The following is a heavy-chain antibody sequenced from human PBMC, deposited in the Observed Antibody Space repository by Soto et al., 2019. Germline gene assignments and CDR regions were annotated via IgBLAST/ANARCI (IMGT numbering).Heavy chain of an antibody. Sequence: PGGSLRLSCAASGFTFSSYGMHWVRQAPGKGLEWVAVISYDGSNKYYADSVKGRFTISRDNSKNTLYLQMNSLRAEDTAVYYCAKDLMVAVDAFYYYYGMDVWGQGTTVTVSS. CDR3: AKDLMVAVDAFYYYYGMDV. V-gene: IGHV3-30*18. D-gene: IGHD3-10*01. CDR1: GFTFSSYG. J-gene: IGHJ6*02. CDR2: ISYDGSNK.